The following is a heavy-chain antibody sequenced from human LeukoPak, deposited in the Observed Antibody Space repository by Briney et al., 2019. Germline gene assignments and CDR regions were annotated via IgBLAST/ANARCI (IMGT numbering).Heavy chain of an antibody. J-gene: IGHJ3*01. Sequence: ASVKVSCKASGGTFSSYAISWVRQAPGQGLEWMGGIMPMFGTIKYAHKCQDRVTITTDESTSTANMELSSLRSEDTAVYFCASRYYYDSSGFYYEKFDGAFDFWGQGTMVTVSS. V-gene: IGHV1-69*05. CDR3: ASRYYYDSSGFYYEKFDGAFDF. D-gene: IGHD3-22*01. CDR1: GGTFSSYA. CDR2: IMPMFGTI.